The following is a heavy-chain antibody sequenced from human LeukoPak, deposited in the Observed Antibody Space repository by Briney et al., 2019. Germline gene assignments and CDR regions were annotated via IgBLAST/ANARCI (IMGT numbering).Heavy chain of an antibody. CDR2: IYYSGST. CDR3: ARGPLGYCSSTSCYGEGTWFDP. Sequence: PSETLSLTCAVSHGSISSYYWSWIRQPPGKGLEWIGYIYYSGSTNYNPSLKSRVTISVDTSKNQFSLKLSSVTAADTAVYYCARGPLGYCSSTSCYGEGTWFDPWGQGTLVTVSS. J-gene: IGHJ5*02. D-gene: IGHD2-2*01. CDR1: HGSISSYY. V-gene: IGHV4-59*08.